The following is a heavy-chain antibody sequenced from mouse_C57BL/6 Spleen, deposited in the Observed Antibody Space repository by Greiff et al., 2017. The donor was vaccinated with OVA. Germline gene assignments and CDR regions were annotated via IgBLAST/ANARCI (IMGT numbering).Heavy chain of an antibody. CDR3: ARWYDYDGYFDV. D-gene: IGHD2-4*01. Sequence: EVQLVESGPGMVKPSQSLSLTCTVTGYSITSGYDWHWIRHFPGNKLEWMGYISYSGSTNYNPSLKSRISITHDTSKNHFFLKLNSVTTEDTATYYCARWYDYDGYFDVWGTGTTVTVSS. CDR2: ISYSGST. CDR1: GYSITSGYD. J-gene: IGHJ1*03. V-gene: IGHV3-1*01.